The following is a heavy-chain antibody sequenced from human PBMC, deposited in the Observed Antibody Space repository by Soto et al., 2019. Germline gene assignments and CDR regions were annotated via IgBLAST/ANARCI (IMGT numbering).Heavy chain of an antibody. Sequence: GGSLRLSCAASGFSFSTYWMHWVRQAPGKGLEWVGRSRNKANSYTTDYAASVKGRFTVSRDDSKNSVSLQMNSLRAEDTAIYYCAKDSHWAIISPTHDYWGHGTLVTVSS. CDR1: GFSFSTYW. J-gene: IGHJ4*01. CDR3: AKDSHWAIISPTHDY. CDR2: SRNKANSYTT. V-gene: IGHV3-72*01. D-gene: IGHD2-2*01.